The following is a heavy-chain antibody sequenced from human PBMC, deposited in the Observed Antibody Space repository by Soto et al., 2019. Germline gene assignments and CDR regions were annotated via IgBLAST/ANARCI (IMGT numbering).Heavy chain of an antibody. CDR1: GGSITINTHY. V-gene: IGHV4-61*05. J-gene: IGHJ4*02. D-gene: IGHD3-22*01. Sequence: PSETLSLTCTVSGGSITINTHYWGWVRQPPGKGLEWIGYIYYSGSTNYNPSLKSRVSISVDTSKNQFSLKMSSVTAADTAVYYCTRPDRSYSGRGVIDSWGQGTLVTVSS. CDR3: TRPDRSYSGRGVIDS. CDR2: IYYSGST.